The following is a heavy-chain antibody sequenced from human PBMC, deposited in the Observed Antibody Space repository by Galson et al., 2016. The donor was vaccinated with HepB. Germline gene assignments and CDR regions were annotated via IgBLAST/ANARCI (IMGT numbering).Heavy chain of an antibody. Sequence: QSGAEVKKPGESLKISCKGSGYTFTRFWIGWVRQTPGKGLEWMGTIYPGDSDTRYSPSFQGQVTISADKSISTAYLQWSSLKASDTAMYYCVRLAVDFWDPAGWFDPWGQGTLIIVSS. CDR2: IYPGDSDT. D-gene: IGHD3-3*01. CDR1: GYTFTRFW. J-gene: IGHJ5*02. CDR3: VRLAVDFWDPAGWFDP. V-gene: IGHV5-51*01.